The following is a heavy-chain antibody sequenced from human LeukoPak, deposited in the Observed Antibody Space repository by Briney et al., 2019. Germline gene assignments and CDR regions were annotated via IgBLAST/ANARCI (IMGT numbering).Heavy chain of an antibody. V-gene: IGHV4-61*02. CDR1: GGSISSGSYY. J-gene: IGHJ5*02. CDR3: ARDLYHDILTGYYNAP. Sequence: SQTLSLTCTASGGSISSGSYYWSWIRQPAGKGLEWIGRIYTSGSTNYNPSLKSRVTISVDTSKNQFSLKLSSVTAADTAVYYCARDLYHDILTGYYNAPWGQGTLVTVYS. CDR2: IYTSGST. D-gene: IGHD3-9*01.